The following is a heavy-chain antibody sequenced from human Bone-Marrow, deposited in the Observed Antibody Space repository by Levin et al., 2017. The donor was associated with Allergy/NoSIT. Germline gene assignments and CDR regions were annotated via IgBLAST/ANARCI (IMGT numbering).Heavy chain of an antibody. CDR2: MYPRGST. Sequence: SETLSLTCTVSGGSISRSNFYWGWIRQPPGKGLEWIGSMYPRGSTYYNPSLKSRVTMSVDTSKNQISLKLNSVTAADTAVYYCARLKYAADWFDPWGQGTLVTVSS. V-gene: IGHV4-39*01. CDR1: GGSISRSNFY. J-gene: IGHJ5*02. D-gene: IGHD2-2*01. CDR3: ARLKYAADWFDP.